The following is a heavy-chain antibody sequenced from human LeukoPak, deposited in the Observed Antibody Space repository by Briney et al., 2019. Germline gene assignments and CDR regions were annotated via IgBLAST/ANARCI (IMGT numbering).Heavy chain of an antibody. CDR2: ISAYNGNA. CDR1: GYTFTSYG. J-gene: IGHJ4*02. CDR3: AREAYTTGADY. D-gene: IGHD3-16*01. V-gene: IGHV1-18*01. Sequence: ASVKVSCKASGYTFTSYGVSWVRQAPGQGLEWMGWISAYNGNANYVQRLQGRVTLTTDTSTTTAYMELRSLTSDDTAVYYCAREAYTTGADYWGQGTLVTGSS.